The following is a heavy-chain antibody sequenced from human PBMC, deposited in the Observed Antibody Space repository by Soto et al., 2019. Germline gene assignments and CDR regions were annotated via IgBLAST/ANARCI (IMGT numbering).Heavy chain of an antibody. CDR2: IKEDGSET. CDR3: AKDVG. J-gene: IGHJ4*02. Sequence: EVQLVDSGGDLVQPGGSLRLSCAASGFTFSTHWMSWVRQAPGTGLEWVANIKEDGSETYYADSVRGRFTISRDNAKNSLYLQMNGLRVEDTALYYWAKDVGWGQGTLVTVSS. V-gene: IGHV3-7*05. CDR1: GFTFSTHW.